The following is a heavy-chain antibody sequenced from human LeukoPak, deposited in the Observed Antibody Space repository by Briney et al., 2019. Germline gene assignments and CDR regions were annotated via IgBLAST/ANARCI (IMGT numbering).Heavy chain of an antibody. V-gene: IGHV3-7*01. CDR2: IGQDGSVQ. J-gene: IGHJ4*02. D-gene: IGHD3-9*01. CDR3: ATHDVLTGYPYFEL. CDR1: GFIFRSYW. Sequence: GGSLRLSCVASGFIFRSYWMSWVRQAPGKGLEWVANIGQDGSVQYYVDSVKGRFTISRDNAKNSLYLQVNNLSAEDTAVYYCATHDVLTGYPYFELWGQGTLVAVSS.